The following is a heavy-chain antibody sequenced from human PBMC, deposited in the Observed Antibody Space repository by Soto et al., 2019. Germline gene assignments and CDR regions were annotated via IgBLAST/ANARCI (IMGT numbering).Heavy chain of an antibody. D-gene: IGHD3-9*01. J-gene: IGHJ4*02. CDR3: ARGALFYDILTNYFDY. V-gene: IGHV1-69*13. CDR2: IIPIFGTA. CDR1: GGTFSSYA. Sequence: GASVKVSCKASGGTFSSYAISWVRQAPGQGLEWMGGIIPIFGTANYAQKFQGRVTITADESTSTAYMELSSLRSEDTAVYYCARGALFYDILTNYFDYWGQGTLVTVSS.